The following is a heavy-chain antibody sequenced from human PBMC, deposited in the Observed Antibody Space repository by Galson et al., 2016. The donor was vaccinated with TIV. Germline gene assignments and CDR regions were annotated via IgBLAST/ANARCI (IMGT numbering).Heavy chain of an antibody. CDR3: ARGFSSYYFDY. Sequence: SLRLSCAASRFTFGSYGMHWVRHGPGKGLEWLAFVSFDRSDKTYADSVKGRFTISRDNFRNTLYLQMSSLRTEDTAVYYCARGFSSYYFDYWGQGTLVTVSS. D-gene: IGHD6-13*01. J-gene: IGHJ4*02. V-gene: IGHV3-30*03. CDR1: RFTFGSYG. CDR2: VSFDRSDK.